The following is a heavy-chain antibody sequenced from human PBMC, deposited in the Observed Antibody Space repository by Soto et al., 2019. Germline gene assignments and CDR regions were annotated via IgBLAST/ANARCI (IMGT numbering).Heavy chain of an antibody. Sequence: PLRLSWSSSLFSFNSYGMHLVRQAPGKGLEWVAIIWYDGSNRYYADSVKGRFTISRDNSKNTLYLQMDSLRDEDTAVYYCGRDFGYSLENWGQGTLVTVSS. D-gene: IGHD5-18*01. V-gene: IGHV3-33*01. J-gene: IGHJ4*02. CDR3: GRDFGYSLEN. CDR2: IWYDGSNR. CDR1: LFSFNSYG.